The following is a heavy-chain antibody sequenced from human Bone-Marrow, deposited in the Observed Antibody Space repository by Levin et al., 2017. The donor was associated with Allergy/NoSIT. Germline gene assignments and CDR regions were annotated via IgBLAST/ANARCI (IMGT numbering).Heavy chain of an antibody. CDR3: AKDLDANYDNPFDYYYGMDV. D-gene: IGHD3-9*01. Sequence: SCAASGFTFSSYGMHWDRQAPGKGLEWVAVISYDGSNKYYADSVKGRFTISRDNSKNTLYLQMNSLRAEDTAVYYCAKDLDANYDNPFDYYYGMDVWGQGTTVTVSS. J-gene: IGHJ6*02. V-gene: IGHV3-30*18. CDR2: ISYDGSNK. CDR1: GFTFSSYG.